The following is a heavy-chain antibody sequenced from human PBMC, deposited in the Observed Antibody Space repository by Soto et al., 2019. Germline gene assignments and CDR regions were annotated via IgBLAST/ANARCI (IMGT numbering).Heavy chain of an antibody. V-gene: IGHV3-23*01. Sequence: GGSLRLSCAASGFTFSNYAMGWVRQAPGKGLEWVSAIGGSGGSTYHADFVKGRFTISRDNSKNTLYLQMNSLRVEDTAVYYCAKSDEEVAGTVCDYWGQGTPVTVAS. J-gene: IGHJ4*02. CDR2: IGGSGGST. D-gene: IGHD6-19*01. CDR3: AKSDEEVAGTVCDY. CDR1: GFTFSNYA.